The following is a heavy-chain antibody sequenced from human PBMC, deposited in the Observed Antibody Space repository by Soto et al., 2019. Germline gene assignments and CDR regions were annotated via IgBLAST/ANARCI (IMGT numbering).Heavy chain of an antibody. CDR1: GGSISSSSYY. J-gene: IGHJ6*03. CDR2: IYYSGNT. CDR3: ARRMYRILYYYMDV. Sequence: SETLSLTCTVSGGSISSSSYYWGWIRPPPGKGLEWIGSIYYSGNTYYNPSLKSRVTISVDTSKNQFSLKLSSVAATDTAVYYCARRMYRILYYYMDVWGKGTTVTVSS. D-gene: IGHD2-2*01. V-gene: IGHV4-39*01.